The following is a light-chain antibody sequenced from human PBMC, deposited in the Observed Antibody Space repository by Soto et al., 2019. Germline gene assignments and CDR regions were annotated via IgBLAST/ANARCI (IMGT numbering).Light chain of an antibody. V-gene: IGLV1-40*01. Sequence: QSVLTQPPSVSGAPGQRVTISCTGTSSNIGAGYDVYWYQQLPGTAPKLLISGNNNRPSGVPDRFSGSRSGTAASLAITGLQAEDEADYYCQSYDSNLRGSNVFGTGTKVTVL. CDR2: GNN. CDR1: SSNIGAGYD. J-gene: IGLJ1*01. CDR3: QSYDSNLRGSNV.